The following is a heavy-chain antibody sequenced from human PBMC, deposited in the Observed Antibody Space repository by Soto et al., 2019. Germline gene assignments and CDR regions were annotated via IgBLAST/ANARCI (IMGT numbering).Heavy chain of an antibody. Sequence: GASVKVSCKASGGTFSSYAISWVRQAPGQGLEWMGGIIPIFGTANYAQKFQGRVTITADESTSTAYMELSSLRSEDTAVYYCARPRGGYYDFWGGPQADGLDYWGQGTLVTVSS. CDR3: ARPRGGYYDFWGGPQADGLDY. D-gene: IGHD3-3*01. CDR2: IIPIFGTA. V-gene: IGHV1-69*13. CDR1: GGTFSSYA. J-gene: IGHJ4*02.